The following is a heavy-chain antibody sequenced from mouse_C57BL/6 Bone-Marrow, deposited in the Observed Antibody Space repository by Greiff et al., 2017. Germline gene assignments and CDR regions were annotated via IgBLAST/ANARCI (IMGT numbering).Heavy chain of an antibody. CDR2: ISGGGGNT. CDR1: GFTFSSYT. CDR3: ARHYGSSPPTAYFDV. J-gene: IGHJ1*03. V-gene: IGHV5-9*01. Sequence: EVQVVESGGGLVKPGGSLKLSCAASGFTFSSYTMSWVRQTPEKRLEWVATISGGGGNTYYPDSVKGRFTISRDNAKNTLYLQMSSLRSEDTALYYCARHYGSSPPTAYFDVWGTGTTVTVSS. D-gene: IGHD1-1*01.